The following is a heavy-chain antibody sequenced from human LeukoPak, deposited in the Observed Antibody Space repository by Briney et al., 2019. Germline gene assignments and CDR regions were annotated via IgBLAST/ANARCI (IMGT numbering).Heavy chain of an antibody. CDR3: AKAVVVVAATDD. J-gene: IGHJ4*02. D-gene: IGHD2-15*01. V-gene: IGHV3-23*01. CDR1: GFTFTSYA. CDR2: ISGGGGST. Sequence: GGSLRLSCAASGFTFTSYAMSWVRQAPGKGLEWVSAISGGGGSTHYADSVKGRFTISRDNSKNTLYLQMNSLRAEDTAVYYCAKAVVVVAATDDWGQGTLVTVSS.